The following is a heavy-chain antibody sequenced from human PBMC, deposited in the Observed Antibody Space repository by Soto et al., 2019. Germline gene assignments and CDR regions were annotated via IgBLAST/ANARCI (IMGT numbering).Heavy chain of an antibody. CDR1: EVNFRNVW. CDR2: IKSKTDGGTT. J-gene: IGHJ4*02. D-gene: IGHD2-15*01. Sequence: GGSLRLSNTAFEVNFRNVWSRWVIQKQSKGLEWVGRIKSKTDGGTTHYAAPVKGRFTISRDDSKSTLYLQMNSLKTEDTAVYYCATERLLVAAASGYWGQGTLVTVSS. V-gene: IGHV3-15*01. CDR3: ATERLLVAAASGY.